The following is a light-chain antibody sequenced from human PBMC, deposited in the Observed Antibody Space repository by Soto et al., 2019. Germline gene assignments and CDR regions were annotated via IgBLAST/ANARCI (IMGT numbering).Light chain of an antibody. V-gene: IGKV3-15*01. J-gene: IGKJ1*01. CDR3: QQYDNWPWT. CDR2: GAS. CDR1: QSISDT. Sequence: LTESPGALTLSPGGRATLSCRASQSISDTLALYQQKPGQAPRILIYGASRRATGFPARFSGSGSGTDFTLTISSLQSEDFAVYYCQQYDNWPWTFGQGTKVDNK.